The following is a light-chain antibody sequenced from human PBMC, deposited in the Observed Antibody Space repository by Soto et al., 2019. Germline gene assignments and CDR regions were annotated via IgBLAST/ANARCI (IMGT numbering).Light chain of an antibody. J-gene: IGLJ3*02. V-gene: IGLV2-11*01. CDR3: CSYAGSYTWV. CDR1: SSDVGDYNF. CDR2: DVN. Sequence: QSALTQPRSVSGSPGQSVTMSCTGTSSDVGDYNFVSWYQHHPGKAPKFMIYDVNKRPSGVPDRFSGSKSGNTASLTISGLQAEDEADYYCCSYAGSYTWVFGGGTQLTVL.